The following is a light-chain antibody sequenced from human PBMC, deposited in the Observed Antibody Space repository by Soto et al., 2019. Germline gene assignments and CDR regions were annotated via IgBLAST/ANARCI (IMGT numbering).Light chain of an antibody. CDR1: QSVLYSSNNKNY. J-gene: IGKJ4*01. Sequence: DIVMTQSPDSLAVSLGERATINCKSSQSVLYSSNNKNYLAWYQQKPGQPPKLLIYWASTRESGVPDRFSGSGSGTDFTLTISSLQAEDVAVYYGQQYSSTPLTFGGGTKVEIK. CDR2: WAS. V-gene: IGKV4-1*01. CDR3: QQYSSTPLT.